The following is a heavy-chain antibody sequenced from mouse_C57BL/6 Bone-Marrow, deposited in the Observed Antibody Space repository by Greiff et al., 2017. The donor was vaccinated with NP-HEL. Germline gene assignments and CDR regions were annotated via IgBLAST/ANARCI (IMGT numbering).Heavy chain of an antibody. J-gene: IGHJ3*01. Sequence: DVKLQESGGGLVQPGGSMKLSCVASGFTFSNYWMNWVRQSPDKGLEWVAQIRLKSDNYATHYAESVKGRFTISRDDSKSSVYLQMNNLRAEDTGIYYCTVRFAYWGQGTLVTVTA. V-gene: IGHV6-3*01. CDR3: TVRFAY. CDR1: GFTFSNYW. CDR2: IRLKSDNYAT.